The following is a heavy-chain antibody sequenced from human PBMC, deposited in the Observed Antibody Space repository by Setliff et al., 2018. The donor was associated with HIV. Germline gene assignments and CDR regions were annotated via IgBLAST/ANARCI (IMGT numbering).Heavy chain of an antibody. Sequence: PGESLTISCQGSGYTFTKYWIGWVRQMPGKGLEWMGVIYPVDSDTRYSPSFQGQVTISADRSISTAYLQWSSLKASDTAMYYCVRPGCSTSSCYSSNGSDLWGPGTMVTV. D-gene: IGHD2-2*02. J-gene: IGHJ3*01. CDR3: VRPGCSTSSCYSSNGSDL. V-gene: IGHV5-51*01. CDR1: GYTFTKYW. CDR2: IYPVDSDT.